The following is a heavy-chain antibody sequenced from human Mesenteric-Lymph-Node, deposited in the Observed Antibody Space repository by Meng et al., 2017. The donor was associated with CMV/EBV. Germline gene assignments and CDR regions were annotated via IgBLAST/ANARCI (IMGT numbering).Heavy chain of an antibody. CDR1: GFTFSTYV. Sequence: GESLKISCAASGFTFSTYVMNWVRQAPGKGLEWVSIIYSSGSTYYADSVKGRFTISRDNSKNTLYLQMNSLRAEDTAVYYCARVPTIFGVVNDIVDYWGQGTLVTVSS. CDR2: IYSSGST. CDR3: ARVPTIFGVVNDIVDY. D-gene: IGHD3-3*01. J-gene: IGHJ4*02. V-gene: IGHV3-53*01.